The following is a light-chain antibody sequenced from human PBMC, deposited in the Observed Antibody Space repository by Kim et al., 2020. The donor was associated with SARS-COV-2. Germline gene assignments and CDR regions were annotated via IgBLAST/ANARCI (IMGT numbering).Light chain of an antibody. Sequence: PGERATLSCRASQSVTNSLAWYQQKPGQAPRLLIYDVSTRPTGIPARFSGSGSGTDCTLTISSLEPEDFAVYYCQQRASWPLTFGGGTKVDI. J-gene: IGKJ4*01. CDR3: QQRASWPLT. CDR1: QSVTNS. CDR2: DVS. V-gene: IGKV3-11*01.